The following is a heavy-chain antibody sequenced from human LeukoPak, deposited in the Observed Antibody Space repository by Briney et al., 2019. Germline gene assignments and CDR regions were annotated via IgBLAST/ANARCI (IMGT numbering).Heavy chain of an antibody. V-gene: IGHV3-53*01. J-gene: IGHJ4*02. D-gene: IGHD1-26*01. CDR2: IYSGGST. Sequence: GGSLRLSCAASGFTVSSSYMSWVRQAPGKGLEWVSLIYSGGSTYYAASVKGRFTISRDNSKNTLYLQMNSLRPEDTAVYYCARDLEWELLTFDYWGQGTLVTVSS. CDR3: ARDLEWELLTFDY. CDR1: GFTVSSSY.